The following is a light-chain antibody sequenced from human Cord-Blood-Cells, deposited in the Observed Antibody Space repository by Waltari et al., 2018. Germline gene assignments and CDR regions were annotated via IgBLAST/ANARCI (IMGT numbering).Light chain of an antibody. CDR1: QSVSSY. J-gene: IGKJ5*01. V-gene: IGKV3-11*01. CDR2: DAS. Sequence: EIVLSHSPATLSLSQGESATLSCRASQSVSSYLAWYQQKPGQAPRLLIYDASNRATGIPARFSGSGSGTDFTLTISSLEPEDFAVYYCQQRSNWPRITFGQGTRLEIK. CDR3: QQRSNWPRIT.